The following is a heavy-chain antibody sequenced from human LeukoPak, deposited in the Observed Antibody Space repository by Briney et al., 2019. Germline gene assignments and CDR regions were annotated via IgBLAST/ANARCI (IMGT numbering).Heavy chain of an antibody. CDR3: AGIQTTVTTTDY. Sequence: SDTLSLTCAVYGGSFSGYYWSWIRQPPGKGLEWIGEINHSGSTNYNPSLKSRVTISVDTSKNQFSLKLSSVTAADTAVYYCAGIQTTVTTTDYWGQGTLVTVSS. D-gene: IGHD4-17*01. V-gene: IGHV4-34*01. CDR2: INHSGST. CDR1: GGSFSGYY. J-gene: IGHJ4*02.